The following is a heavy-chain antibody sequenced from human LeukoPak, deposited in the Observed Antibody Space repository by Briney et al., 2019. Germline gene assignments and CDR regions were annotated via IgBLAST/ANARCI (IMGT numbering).Heavy chain of an antibody. V-gene: IGHV1-69*05. D-gene: IGHD1-26*01. CDR3: ASSLVGATSDGGLFY. Sequence: SVKVSCKASGGTFSSYAVSWVRQAPGQGLEWMGRIIPIFGTANYAQKFQGRVTITTDESTSTAYMELSSLRSEDTAVYYCASSLVGATSDGGLFYWGQGTLVTVSS. CDR2: IIPIFGTA. CDR1: GGTFSSYA. J-gene: IGHJ4*02.